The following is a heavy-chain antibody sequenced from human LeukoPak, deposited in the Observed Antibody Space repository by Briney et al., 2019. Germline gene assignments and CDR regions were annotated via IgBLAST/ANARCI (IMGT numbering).Heavy chain of an antibody. CDR2: ISAYNGNT. J-gene: IGHJ4*02. CDR3: ARVPTPSYGSGSYYFDH. CDR1: GYTFTSYG. Sequence: ASVKVSCKASGYTFTSYGISWVRQAPGQGLEWMGWISAYNGNTNYAQKLQGRVTMTTDTSTSTAYMELRSLRSDDTAVYYCARVPTPSYGSGSYYFDHWGQGTLVTVSS. V-gene: IGHV1-18*01. D-gene: IGHD3-10*01.